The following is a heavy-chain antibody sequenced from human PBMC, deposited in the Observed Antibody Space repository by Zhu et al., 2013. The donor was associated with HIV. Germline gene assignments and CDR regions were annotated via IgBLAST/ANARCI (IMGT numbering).Heavy chain of an antibody. J-gene: IGHJ4*02. D-gene: IGHD6-19*01. CDR3: TRGFYEQWLES. CDR2: INHSGSA. V-gene: IGHV4-34*02. CDR1: GESFSRYH. Sequence: VQLQQWGAGLLKPSETLSLTCEVHGESFSRYHWSWIRQPPGKGLEWIGEINHSGSANYNPSLKSRVTLSVDTSKSQISLKLTSVTVADTAVYYCTRGFYEQWLESWGQGALVSVS.